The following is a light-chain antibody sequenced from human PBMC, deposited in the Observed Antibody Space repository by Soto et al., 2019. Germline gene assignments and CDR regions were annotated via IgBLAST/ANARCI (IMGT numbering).Light chain of an antibody. Sequence: EIVLTQSPGTLSFSPGERATLSCRASQSVSRYLAWYQQKPGQAPRLLIYGASSRATGIPDRFSGSGSGTDFTLTISRLEPEDFAVYYCQQYGSSRTFGQGTKVDIK. CDR1: QSVSRY. J-gene: IGKJ1*01. V-gene: IGKV3-20*01. CDR2: GAS. CDR3: QQYGSSRT.